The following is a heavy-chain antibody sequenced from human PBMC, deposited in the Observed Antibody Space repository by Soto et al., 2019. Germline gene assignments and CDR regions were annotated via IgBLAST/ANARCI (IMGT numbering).Heavy chain of an antibody. CDR2: ISAYNGNT. Sequence: QVQLVQSGAEVKKPGASVKVSCKASGYTFTSYGISWVRQAPGQGLEWMGWISAYNGNTNYAQKLQGRVTMTTDTSTSSAYMELRSLRSDDTAVYYCARDLDDRWGGARYYYGMDVWGQGTTVTVPS. V-gene: IGHV1-18*01. CDR3: ARDLDDRWGGARYYYGMDV. D-gene: IGHD3-10*01. J-gene: IGHJ6*02. CDR1: GYTFTSYG.